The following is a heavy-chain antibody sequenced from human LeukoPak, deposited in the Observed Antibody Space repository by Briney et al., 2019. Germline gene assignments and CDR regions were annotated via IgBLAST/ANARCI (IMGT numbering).Heavy chain of an antibody. CDR2: INHSGST. CDR1: GGSFSGYY. D-gene: IGHD6-19*01. V-gene: IGHV4-34*01. Sequence: PSETLSLTCAVYGGSFSGYYWSWIRQPPGKGLEWIGEINHSGSTNYNPSLKSRVTISVDTSKNQFSLKLSSVTAADTAVYYCARVEAGAYYYYGMDVWGQGTTVTVSS. J-gene: IGHJ6*02. CDR3: ARVEAGAYYYYGMDV.